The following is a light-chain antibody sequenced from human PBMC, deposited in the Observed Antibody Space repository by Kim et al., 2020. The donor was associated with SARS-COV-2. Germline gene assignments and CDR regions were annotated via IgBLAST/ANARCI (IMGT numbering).Light chain of an antibody. CDR2: AAS. CDR1: QSVSSSY. Sequence: PPGERATLSCRASQSVSSSYLAWYQQKPGQAPRLLIYAASTWATGVPDRFSGSGSGTDFTLTISRLEPEDFAVYYCQQYGSSPWTFGQGTKVDIK. J-gene: IGKJ1*01. CDR3: QQYGSSPWT. V-gene: IGKV3-20*01.